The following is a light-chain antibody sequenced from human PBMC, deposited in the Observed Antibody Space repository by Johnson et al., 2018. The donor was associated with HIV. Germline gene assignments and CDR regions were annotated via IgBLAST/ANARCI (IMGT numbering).Light chain of an antibody. Sequence: QSVLTQPPSVSAAPGQKVTISCSGSSSNIGNKYVSWYQQLPGTAPKLLIYENSKRPSGIPDRFSGSKSGTSATLGITGLQTGDEADYYCGTWDTSLSAGGVFGSGTKVNVL. J-gene: IGLJ1*01. CDR2: ENS. CDR3: GTWDTSLSAGGV. V-gene: IGLV1-51*02. CDR1: SSNIGNKY.